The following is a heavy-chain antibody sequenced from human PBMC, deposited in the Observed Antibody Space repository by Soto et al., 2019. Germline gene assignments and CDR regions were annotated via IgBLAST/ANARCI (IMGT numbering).Heavy chain of an antibody. D-gene: IGHD6-19*01. Sequence: SGPTLVNPTQTLTLTCTFSGFSLSTGGGGVGWIRQPPGKALEWLALIYWDDDKRYSPSLKSRLTITKDTSKNQVVLTMTNMDPVDTATYYCAHRLYSSAWPWDSGVFDYWGQGTLVTVSS. CDR3: AHRLYSSAWPWDSGVFDY. CDR2: IYWDDDK. V-gene: IGHV2-5*02. CDR1: GFSLSTGGGG. J-gene: IGHJ4*02.